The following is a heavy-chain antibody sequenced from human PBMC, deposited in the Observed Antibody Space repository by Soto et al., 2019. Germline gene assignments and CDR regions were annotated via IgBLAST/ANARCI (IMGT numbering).Heavy chain of an antibody. CDR3: ARGDSSGWDYWHFDL. Sequence: LRXSCAFSGFTVLSKYMSWVRQAPGKGLEWVSVIYIGESTYYADSVKGRFTVSRDSSKNMLYLQMNSLRAEDTAVYYCARGDSSGWDYWHFDLWGRGTLVTVS. J-gene: IGHJ2*01. D-gene: IGHD6-19*01. CDR1: GFTVLSKY. V-gene: IGHV3-53*01. CDR2: IYIGEST.